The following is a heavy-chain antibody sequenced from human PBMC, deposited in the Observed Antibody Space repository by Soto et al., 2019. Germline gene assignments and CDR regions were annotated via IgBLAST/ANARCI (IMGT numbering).Heavy chain of an antibody. CDR1: GGTFSSYA. V-gene: IGHV1-69*13. CDR3: ARGLRFLEWFLFEDSIPRYYYGMDF. Sequence: GASVKVSCKASGGTFSSYAISWVRQAPGQGLEWMGGIIPIFGTANYAQKFQGRVTITADESTSTAYMELSSLRSEDTAVYYCARGLRFLEWFLFEDSIPRYYYGMDFWGQGTTVTVSS. CDR2: IIPIFGTA. D-gene: IGHD3-3*01. J-gene: IGHJ6*02.